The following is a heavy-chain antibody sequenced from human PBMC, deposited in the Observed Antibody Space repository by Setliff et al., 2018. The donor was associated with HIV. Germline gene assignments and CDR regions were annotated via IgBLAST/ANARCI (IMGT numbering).Heavy chain of an antibody. CDR3: ARGGNEYYYDSSGYHPTDY. V-gene: IGHV5-51*01. CDR2: IYPGDSDT. J-gene: IGHJ4*02. CDR1: GYSFTNYW. Sequence: GESLKISCKGSGYSFTNYWIGWVRQMPGKGLEWVGIIYPGDSDTRYSPSFQGQVTISVDKSINTAYLQWNSLKASDTAMYYCARGGNEYYYDSSGYHPTDYWGQGTLVTVSS. D-gene: IGHD3-22*01.